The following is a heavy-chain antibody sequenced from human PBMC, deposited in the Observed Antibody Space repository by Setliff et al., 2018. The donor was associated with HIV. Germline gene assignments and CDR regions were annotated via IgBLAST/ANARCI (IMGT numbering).Heavy chain of an antibody. D-gene: IGHD5-12*01. CDR3: ARGDGYRGNDAYYDSGMDV. CDR1: GGSISSHY. J-gene: IGHJ6*02. Sequence: SETLSLTCTVSGGSISSHYWSWIRQPPGKGLEWIGYIYNSGYTNYKPSLKSRVTISLDTSKNQFSLNLRSVTAADTAVYYCARGDGYRGNDAYYDSGMDVWGQGSTVTVSS. CDR2: IYNSGYT. V-gene: IGHV4-59*11.